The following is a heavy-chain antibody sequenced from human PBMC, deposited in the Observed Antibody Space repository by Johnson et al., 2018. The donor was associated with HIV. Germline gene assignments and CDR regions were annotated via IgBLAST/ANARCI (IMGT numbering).Heavy chain of an antibody. CDR2: IYSGGST. D-gene: IGHD6-13*01. J-gene: IGHJ3*02. CDR3: AREDGDSSSWAGAFDI. V-gene: IGHV3-53*01. Sequence: MLLVESGGGLIQPGGSLRLSCAASGFTVSSNYMSWVRQAPGKGLEWVSVIYSGGSTYYADSVKGRFTISRDNSKNTLYLQMNSLRAEDTAVDYCAREDGDSSSWAGAFDIWGQGTMVTVSS. CDR1: GFTVSSNY.